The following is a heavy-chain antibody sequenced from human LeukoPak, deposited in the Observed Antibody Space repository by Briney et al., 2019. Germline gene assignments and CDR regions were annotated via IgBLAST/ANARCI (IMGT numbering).Heavy chain of an antibody. D-gene: IGHD2-2*01. CDR1: GFTFSSYG. Sequence: PGGSLRLSCAASGFTFSSYGMHWVRQAPGKGLEWVAFIRYDGSNKYYADSVKGRFTISRDNSKNTLYLQMNSLRAEDTAVYYCAKEPLVVVPAATPRILDYWGQGTLVTVSS. CDR2: IRYDGSNK. J-gene: IGHJ4*02. V-gene: IGHV3-30*02. CDR3: AKEPLVVVPAATPRILDY.